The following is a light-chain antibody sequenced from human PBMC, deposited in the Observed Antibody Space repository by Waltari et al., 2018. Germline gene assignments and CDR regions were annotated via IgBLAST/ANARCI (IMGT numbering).Light chain of an antibody. V-gene: IGKV3-11*01. CDR2: AAS. Sequence: EIVLTQSPATLSLSPGEGATLSCRASQSVSSLLAWYQQKPGQAPRLLISAASNRATGIPARFSGSGSGTDFTLTISSLEPEDFAVYYCQQRNSWPLTFGGGTKLEIK. J-gene: IGKJ4*01. CDR1: QSVSSL. CDR3: QQRNSWPLT.